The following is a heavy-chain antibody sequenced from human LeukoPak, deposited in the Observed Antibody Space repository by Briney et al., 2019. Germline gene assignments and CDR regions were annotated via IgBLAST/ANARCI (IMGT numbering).Heavy chain of an antibody. CDR2: ISGSGGST. CDR3: AKAQYYYDSSGYY. D-gene: IGHD3-22*01. Sequence: GGSLRLSCAASGSTFSDYYMSWIRRAPGKGLEWVSAISGSGGSTYYADSVKGRFTISRDNSKNTLYLQMNSLRAEDTAVYYCAKAQYYYDSSGYYWGQGTLVTVSS. J-gene: IGHJ4*02. V-gene: IGHV3-23*01. CDR1: GSTFSDYY.